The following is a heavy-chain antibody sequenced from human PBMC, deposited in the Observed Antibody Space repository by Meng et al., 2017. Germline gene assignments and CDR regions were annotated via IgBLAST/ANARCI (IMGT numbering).Heavy chain of an antibody. D-gene: IGHD3-3*01. CDR1: GGSVSSGSYY. CDR2: IYYSGGT. V-gene: IGHV4-61*01. CDR3: AREAIFGVAPGALDY. Sequence: HVHWRGWGPWLVRPSGTRSLTCTVSGGSVSSGSYYWSWIRQPPGKGLEWIGYIYYSGGTNYNPSLKSRVTISVDTSKNQFSLKLSSVTAADTAVYYCAREAIFGVAPGALDYWGQGTLVTVSS. J-gene: IGHJ4*02.